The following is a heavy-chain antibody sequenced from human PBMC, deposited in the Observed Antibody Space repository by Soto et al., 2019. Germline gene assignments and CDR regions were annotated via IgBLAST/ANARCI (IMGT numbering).Heavy chain of an antibody. D-gene: IGHD6-6*01. CDR3: ASHEYSSSPGVYYYGMDV. CDR1: GYSFTSYW. CDR2: IYPGDSDT. V-gene: IGHV5-51*01. Sequence: GESLKISCKGSGYSFTSYWIGLVRQMPGKGLEWMGIIYPGDSDTRYSPSFQGQVTISADKSISTAYQQWSSRKASDTAMYYCASHEYSSSPGVYYYGMDVWGQGTTVTVSS. J-gene: IGHJ6*02.